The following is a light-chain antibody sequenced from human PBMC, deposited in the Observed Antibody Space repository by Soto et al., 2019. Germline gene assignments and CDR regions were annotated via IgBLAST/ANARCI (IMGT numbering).Light chain of an antibody. CDR3: QQYNNWPRGT. Sequence: EIVMTQSPATLSVSPGERATLSCRASQSVSSNLAWYQHRPGQAPRLLIYGASTRATDIPARFSGSGSGTEFTLTISSLQSEDFAVYYCQQYNNWPRGTFGQGTKLETK. J-gene: IGKJ2*01. CDR1: QSVSSN. CDR2: GAS. V-gene: IGKV3-15*01.